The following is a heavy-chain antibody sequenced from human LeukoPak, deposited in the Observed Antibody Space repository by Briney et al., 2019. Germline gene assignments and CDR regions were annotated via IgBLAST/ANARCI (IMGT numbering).Heavy chain of an antibody. D-gene: IGHD5-18*01. J-gene: IGHJ4*02. CDR2: IYSGGST. Sequence: GGSLRLSCAASGFTVSSNYVSWVRQAPGKGLEWVSVIYSGGSTYYADSVKGRFTISRDNSKNTLYLQMNSLRAEDTAVYYCARARGYSYGLYYFDYWGQGTLVTVSS. CDR1: GFTVSSNY. V-gene: IGHV3-53*01. CDR3: ARARGYSYGLYYFDY.